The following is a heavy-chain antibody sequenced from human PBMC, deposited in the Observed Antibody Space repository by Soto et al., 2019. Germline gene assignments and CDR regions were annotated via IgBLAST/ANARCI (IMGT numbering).Heavy chain of an antibody. D-gene: IGHD2-2*01. V-gene: IGHV3-33*01. CDR2: IWYDGSNK. CDR3: VGKNIVVVPAAGPFDY. Sequence: GGSLRLSCAASGFTFSSYGMHWVRQAPGKGLEWVAVIWYDGSNKYYADSVKGRFTISRDNSKNTLYLQMNSLRAEDTAVYYCVGKNIVVVPAAGPFDYWGQGTLVTVSS. CDR1: GFTFSSYG. J-gene: IGHJ4*02.